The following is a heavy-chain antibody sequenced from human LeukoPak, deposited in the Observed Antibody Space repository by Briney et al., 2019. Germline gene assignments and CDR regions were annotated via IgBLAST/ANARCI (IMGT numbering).Heavy chain of an antibody. J-gene: IGHJ4*02. Sequence: GRSLRLSCAASGFTFDDYAMHWVRQAPGKGLEWVSGISWNSGSIGYADSVKGRFTISRDNAKNSLYLQMNSLRAEDTALYYCAKDFDYGDYGGLFDYWGQGTLVTVSS. CDR1: GFTFDDYA. CDR2: ISWNSGSI. CDR3: AKDFDYGDYGGLFDY. V-gene: IGHV3-9*01. D-gene: IGHD4-17*01.